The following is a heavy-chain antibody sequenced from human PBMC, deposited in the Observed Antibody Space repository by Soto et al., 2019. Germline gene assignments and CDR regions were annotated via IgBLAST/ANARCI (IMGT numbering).Heavy chain of an antibody. Sequence: SETLSLTCSVSGDSLRNLYWSWIRQPPGSRLEWLGHIFYSGDTSSYNPSLKSRVSMSVDTSKNQFSLKLRSVSADDTAVYFCARVSYFRGFDWLFAFDSWGQGALVTVSS. V-gene: IGHV4-59*11. CDR1: GDSLRNLY. D-gene: IGHD3-9*01. CDR2: IFYSGDT. CDR3: ARVSYFRGFDWLFAFDS. J-gene: IGHJ4*02.